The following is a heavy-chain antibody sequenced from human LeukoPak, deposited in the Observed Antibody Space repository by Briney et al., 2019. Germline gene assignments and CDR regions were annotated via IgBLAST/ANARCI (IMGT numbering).Heavy chain of an antibody. V-gene: IGHV6-1*01. CDR1: GDSVSSTSTA. Sequence: SQTLSLTCAISGDSVSSTSTAWSWIRQSPSRGLEWLGRTYYRSKWYTDYAVSVRSRITINPDTSKNQFTLQLNSVTPEDTAVYYCARGSYDSIWYWGPGTLVTVSS. D-gene: IGHD3-22*01. CDR3: ARGSYDSIWY. J-gene: IGHJ4*02. CDR2: TYYRSKWYT.